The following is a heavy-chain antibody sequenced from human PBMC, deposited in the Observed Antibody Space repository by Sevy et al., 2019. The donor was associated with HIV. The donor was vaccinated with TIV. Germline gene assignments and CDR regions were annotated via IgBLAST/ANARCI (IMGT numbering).Heavy chain of an antibody. Sequence: AASVKVSCKASGYTFTGYYIHWVRQAPGQGLEWMGWINPNSGGTYFAKKFQDSVTMTTDTSVNKAYMELRSLRFDDTAVYYCARMGDYYDSSGYYPLKFWGQGTLVTVSS. D-gene: IGHD3-22*01. J-gene: IGHJ4*02. CDR3: ARMGDYYDSSGYYPLKF. V-gene: IGHV1-2*02. CDR1: GYTFTGYY. CDR2: INPNSGGT.